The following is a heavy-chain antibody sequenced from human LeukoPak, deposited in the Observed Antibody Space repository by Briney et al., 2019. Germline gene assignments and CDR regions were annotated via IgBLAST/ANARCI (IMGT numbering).Heavy chain of an antibody. V-gene: IGHV3-11*06. CDR1: GFIFSDYY. J-gene: IGHJ4*02. CDR3: ARDNGENYHTAFDY. CDR2: ISSSRSYT. D-gene: IGHD2-8*01. Sequence: GGSLRLSFAASGFIFSDYYMTWIRQAPGKGLEWVSDISSSRSYTNYADSVKGRFTISRDNAKNTLYLQMNSLRAEDTAVYYCARDNGENYHTAFDYWGQGTLVTVSS.